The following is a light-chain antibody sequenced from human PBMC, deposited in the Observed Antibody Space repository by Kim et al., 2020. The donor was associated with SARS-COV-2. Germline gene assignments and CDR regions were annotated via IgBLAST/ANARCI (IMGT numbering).Light chain of an antibody. CDR2: DVS. J-gene: IGLJ3*02. Sequence: GQSITISCNGTSSGGGGDNYVSWYQQHPGKSPKLMFYDVSKRPSGVSNRFAAAKSGNTASLTISGLQAEDEADNYCSSYTSISTWVFGGGTQLTVL. CDR1: SSGGGGDNY. CDR3: SSYTSISTWV. V-gene: IGLV2-14*03.